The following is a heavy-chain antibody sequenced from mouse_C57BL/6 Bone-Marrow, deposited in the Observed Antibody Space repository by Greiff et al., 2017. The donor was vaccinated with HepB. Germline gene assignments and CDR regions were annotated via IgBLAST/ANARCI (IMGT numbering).Heavy chain of an antibody. CDR1: EYEFPSHD. V-gene: IGHV5-2*01. Sequence: EVQLQESGGGLVQPGESLKLSCVSNEYEFPSHDMSWVRQTPEKRLELVAAINSDGGSTYYPDTMERRFIISRDNTKKTLYLQMSSLRSEDTALYYCARDGYDGRDFDYWGQGTTLTVSS. J-gene: IGHJ2*01. D-gene: IGHD2-2*01. CDR3: ARDGYDGRDFDY. CDR2: INSDGGST.